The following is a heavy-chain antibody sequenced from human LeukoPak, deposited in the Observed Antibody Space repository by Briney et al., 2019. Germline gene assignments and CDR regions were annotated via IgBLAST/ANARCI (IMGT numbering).Heavy chain of an antibody. CDR2: IYTSGST. D-gene: IGHD5-12*01. CDR1: GGSISSYY. V-gene: IGHV4-4*07. J-gene: IGHJ6*03. Sequence: SETLSLTCTVSGGSISSYYWSWIRQPAGKGLEWIGRIYTSGSTNYNPSLKSRVTMPVDTSKNQFSLKLSSVTAADTAVYYCARLNSGYDYYYYYYMDVWGKGTTVTVSS. CDR3: ARLNSGYDYYYYYYMDV.